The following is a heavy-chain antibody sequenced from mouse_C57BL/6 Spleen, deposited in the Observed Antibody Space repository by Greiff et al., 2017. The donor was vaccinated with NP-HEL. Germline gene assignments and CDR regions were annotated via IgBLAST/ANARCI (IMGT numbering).Heavy chain of an antibody. J-gene: IGHJ4*01. D-gene: IGHD1-2*01. Sequence: EVHLVESGGGLVKPGGSLKLSCAASGFTFSDYGMHWVRQAPEKGLEWVAYISSGSSTIYYADTVKGRFTISRDNAKNTLFLQMTSLRSEDTAMYYCARHYYGRAMDYWGQGTSVTVSS. V-gene: IGHV5-17*01. CDR1: GFTFSDYG. CDR3: ARHYYGRAMDY. CDR2: ISSGSSTI.